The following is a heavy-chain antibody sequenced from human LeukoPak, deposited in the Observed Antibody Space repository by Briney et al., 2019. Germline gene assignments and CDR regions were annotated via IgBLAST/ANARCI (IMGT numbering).Heavy chain of an antibody. CDR3: AGDRGDYAHAYDY. CDR1: GFTFSSYA. D-gene: IGHD4-17*01. Sequence: GGSLRLSCAASGFTFSSYAMPWVRQAPGKGLEWVAVISYDGSNKYYADSVKGRFTISRDNSKNTLYLQMDSLGAEDTAVYYCAGDRGDYAHAYDYWGQGTLVTVSS. CDR2: ISYDGSNK. J-gene: IGHJ4*02. V-gene: IGHV3-30-3*01.